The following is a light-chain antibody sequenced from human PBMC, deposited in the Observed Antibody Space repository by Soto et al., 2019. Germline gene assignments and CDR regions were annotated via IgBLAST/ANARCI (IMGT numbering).Light chain of an antibody. J-gene: IGKJ4*01. Sequence: EISMTQVSPTLSASVGDRVTITFRASQTISTWLAWYQQKPGKAPKPLIYDASSLESGVPSRFSGSGSGTEFTLNGISLKPDDLAIYHSQHYNSYPLTLGGGAKVDI. CDR1: QTISTW. CDR3: QHYNSYPLT. V-gene: IGKV1-5*01. CDR2: DAS.